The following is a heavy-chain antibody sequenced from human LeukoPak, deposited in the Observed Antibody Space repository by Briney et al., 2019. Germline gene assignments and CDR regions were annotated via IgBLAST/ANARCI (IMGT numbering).Heavy chain of an antibody. CDR1: GFTFSSYS. V-gene: IGHV3-48*01. CDR2: ISSSSSTI. Sequence: TGGSLRLSCAASGFTFSSYSMNWVRQAPGKGLEWVSYISSSSSTIYYADSVKGRFTISRDNAKNSLYLQMNSLRAEDTAVYYCARAVSYYDFWSGYFPARPRGLHFDYWGQGTLVTVSS. CDR3: ARAVSYYDFWSGYFPARPRGLHFDY. J-gene: IGHJ4*02. D-gene: IGHD3-3*01.